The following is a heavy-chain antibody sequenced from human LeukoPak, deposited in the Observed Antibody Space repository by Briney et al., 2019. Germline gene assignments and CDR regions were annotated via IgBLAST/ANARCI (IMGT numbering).Heavy chain of an antibody. CDR3: AREISTLFGVVNMRFDP. Sequence: SETLSLTCTVSGVSISSFYWSWIRQPAGKGLEWIGRIHTSGSTNYNPSLKSRVTMSADTSKKQFTLNLRSVTAADTAVYYCAREISTLFGVVNMRFDPWGQGTLVIVSS. CDR2: IHTSGST. V-gene: IGHV4-4*07. CDR1: GVSISSFY. D-gene: IGHD3-3*01. J-gene: IGHJ5*02.